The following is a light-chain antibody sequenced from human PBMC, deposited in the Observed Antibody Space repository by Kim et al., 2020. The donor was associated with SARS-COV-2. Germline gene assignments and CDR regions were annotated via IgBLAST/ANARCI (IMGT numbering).Light chain of an antibody. Sequence: GQSDPNYCTGTSSDVGRYGRVSWYTQSPGAAPKLMVYEVSYRPSGGADRLSGSKSGNTAYLTISGLQAEDEADYYCSSYTSTSLYVFGTGTKVTVL. CDR2: EVS. CDR3: SSYTSTSLYV. V-gene: IGLV2-18*02. CDR1: SSDVGRYGR. J-gene: IGLJ1*01.